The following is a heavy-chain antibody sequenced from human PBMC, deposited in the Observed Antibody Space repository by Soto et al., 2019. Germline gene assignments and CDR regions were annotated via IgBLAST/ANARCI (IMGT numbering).Heavy chain of an antibody. J-gene: IGHJ6*02. D-gene: IGHD3-10*01. CDR3: AKDLKVSGSHYGTLNYYYGMDV. Sequence: QVQLVESGGGVVQPGGTLRLSCAASGFIFNNYGMQWVRQAPGRGLEWVAVIAYDGSLKYYVDSVKGRFTISRDNSKNTLYLQTNSLRAEDTAVYYCAKDLKVSGSHYGTLNYYYGMDVWGQGTTVSVSS. V-gene: IGHV3-30*18. CDR2: IAYDGSLK. CDR1: GFIFNNYG.